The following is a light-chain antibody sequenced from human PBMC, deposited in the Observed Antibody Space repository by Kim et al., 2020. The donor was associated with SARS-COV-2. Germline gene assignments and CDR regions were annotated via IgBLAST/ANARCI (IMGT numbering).Light chain of an antibody. CDR1: SSDVGGYNY. CDR2: EVS. Sequence: PGQSVTISCTGTSSDVGGYNYVSWYQQHPGKAPKLMIYEVSKRPSGVPDRFSGSKSGNTASLTVSVLQAEDEADYYCSSYAGSNNVFGTGTKVT. V-gene: IGLV2-8*01. J-gene: IGLJ1*01. CDR3: SSYAGSNNV.